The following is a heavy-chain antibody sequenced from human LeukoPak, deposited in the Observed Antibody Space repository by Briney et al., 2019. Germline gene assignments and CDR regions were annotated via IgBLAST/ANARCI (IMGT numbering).Heavy chain of an antibody. J-gene: IGHJ4*02. CDR2: INHSGST. D-gene: IGHD3-10*01. CDR1: GGSFSGYY. V-gene: IGHV4-34*01. CDR3: ARRLLWFGVSDY. Sequence: SETLSLTCAVYGGSFSGYYWSWIRQPPGKGLEWIGEINHSGSTNYNPSLKSRVTISVDTSKNQFSLKLSSVTAADTAVYYCARRLLWFGVSDYWGQGTLVTVSS.